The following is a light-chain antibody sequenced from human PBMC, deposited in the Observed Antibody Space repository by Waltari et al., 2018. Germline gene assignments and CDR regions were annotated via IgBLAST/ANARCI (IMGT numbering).Light chain of an antibody. CDR1: QRLLYSDGKTY. CDR2: KIS. CDR3: MQDTHWPKT. V-gene: IGKV2-30*01. Sequence: EVVLTQSPLSLPVTLGQPASISCRSSQRLLYSDGKTYLNWFQQRPGQSPRRLLYKISNRDSGVPDRFSGSGSGTHFALNISRVEAEDVGVYYCMQDTHWPKTFGQGTKVDIK. J-gene: IGKJ1*01.